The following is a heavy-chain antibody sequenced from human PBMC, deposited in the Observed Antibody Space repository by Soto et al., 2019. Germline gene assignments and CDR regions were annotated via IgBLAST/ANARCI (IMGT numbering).Heavy chain of an antibody. D-gene: IGHD4-17*01. J-gene: IGHJ3*02. CDR1: GGSVSSGSYY. V-gene: IGHV4-61*01. Sequence: PSETLSLTCTVSGGSVSSGSYYWSWIRQPPGKGLEWITHIYNSGTTNYNPSLKSRVTISVDKSKNQFSLKLSSVTAADTAVYYCATDYGDYVGAFHIWGQGTMVTVSS. CDR2: IYNSGTT. CDR3: ATDYGDYVGAFHI.